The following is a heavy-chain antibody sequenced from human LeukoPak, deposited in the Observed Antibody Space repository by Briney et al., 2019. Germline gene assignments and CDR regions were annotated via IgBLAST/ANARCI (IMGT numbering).Heavy chain of an antibody. CDR1: GYSFTSYW. CDR3: ARLKVVPAAILFWFDP. Sequence: GGSLKISCKGSGYSFTSYWIGWVRQMPGKGLEWMGIIYPGDSDTRYSPSFQGQVTISADKSISTAYLQWSSLKASDTAMYYCARLKVVPAAILFWFDPWGQGTLVTVSS. J-gene: IGHJ5*02. CDR2: IYPGDSDT. V-gene: IGHV5-51*01. D-gene: IGHD2-2*02.